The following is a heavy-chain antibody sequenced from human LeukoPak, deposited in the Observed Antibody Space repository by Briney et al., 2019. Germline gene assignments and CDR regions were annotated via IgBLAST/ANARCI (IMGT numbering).Heavy chain of an antibody. CDR1: GASISAYH. Sequence: SETLSLTCSVSGASISAYHWSWIRQPAGKGLEWIGRIYSSGRTNYIPSLKSRLTLSVDTSKTKFSLKLNSVTAADTAVYYCARDYSYPDYWGQGTLVTVSS. CDR3: ARDYSYPDY. V-gene: IGHV4-4*07. D-gene: IGHD5-18*01. J-gene: IGHJ4*02. CDR2: IYSSGRT.